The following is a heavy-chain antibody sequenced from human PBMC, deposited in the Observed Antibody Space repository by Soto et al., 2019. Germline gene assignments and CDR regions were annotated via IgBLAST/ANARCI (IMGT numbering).Heavy chain of an antibody. D-gene: IGHD3-22*01. CDR1: GFTFSSYA. Sequence: GGSLRLSCAASGFTFSSYAMSWVRQAPGKGLEWVSAISGSGGSTYYADSVKGRFTISRDNSKNTLYLQMNSLRAEDTAVYYCAKDAKITMLVVVTKVLDYWGQGPLVPVYS. J-gene: IGHJ4*02. CDR3: AKDAKITMLVVVTKVLDY. CDR2: ISGSGGST. V-gene: IGHV3-23*01.